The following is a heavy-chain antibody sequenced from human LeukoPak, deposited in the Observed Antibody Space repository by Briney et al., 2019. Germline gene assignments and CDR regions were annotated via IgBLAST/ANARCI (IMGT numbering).Heavy chain of an antibody. CDR1: GFTFSSYS. J-gene: IGHJ4*02. D-gene: IGHD1-7*01. CDR3: ARDVTGTMRSGSYFDY. Sequence: GGSLRLSCAASGFTFSSYSMNWVRQAPGNGLEGVAVISYHGSNKYYADYVKGRFTISRDNSKNPLYLQMNSLRAEDTAVYYCARDVTGTMRSGSYFDYWGQGTLVTVSS. V-gene: IGHV3-30*03. CDR2: ISYHGSNK.